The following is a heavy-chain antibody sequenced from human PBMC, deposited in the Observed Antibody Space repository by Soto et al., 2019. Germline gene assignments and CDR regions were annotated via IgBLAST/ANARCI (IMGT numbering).Heavy chain of an antibody. Sequence: SETLSLTCTVSGGSISSGPYYWNWIRQLPGKGLEWIGYISYSGSTYYNPSLPLKSRVTISVHTSKNQFSLNLSSMTAADTAVYYCAREPSKDARARPDYGMDVWGQGTTVTVSS. V-gene: IGHV4-31*03. CDR3: AREPSKDARARPDYGMDV. D-gene: IGHD2-2*01. CDR2: ISYSGST. CDR1: GGSISSGPYY. J-gene: IGHJ6*02.